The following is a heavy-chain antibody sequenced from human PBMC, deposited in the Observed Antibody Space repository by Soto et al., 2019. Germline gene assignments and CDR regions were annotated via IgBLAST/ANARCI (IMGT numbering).Heavy chain of an antibody. D-gene: IGHD3-16*01. CDR1: GYTFKNYG. V-gene: IGHV1-18*01. J-gene: IGHJ6*02. CDR3: ARGGYYDNTWGKLSHYGLDV. Sequence: ASVKVSCKASGYTFKNYGIKWVRQAPGQGLEWMGWISAYNDYTNYAQKLQGRVTMTTDTSTRTVYLDLRSLKSDDTAVYYCARGGYYDNTWGKLSHYGLDVWGQGTSVTVSS. CDR2: ISAYNDYT.